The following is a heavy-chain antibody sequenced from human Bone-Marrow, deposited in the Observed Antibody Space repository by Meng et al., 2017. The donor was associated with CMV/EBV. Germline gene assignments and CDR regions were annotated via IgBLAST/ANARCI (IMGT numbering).Heavy chain of an antibody. CDR1: GGSFSGYY. CDR2: INHSGST. CDR3: ARPITIFGVGVDAFDI. J-gene: IGHJ3*02. D-gene: IGHD3-3*01. V-gene: IGHV4-34*01. Sequence: SETLSLTCAVYGGSFSGYYWSWIRQPPGKGLEWIGEINHSGSTNYNPSLKSRVTISVDTSKNKFSLKLSSVTAADTAVYYCARPITIFGVGVDAFDIWGQGTMVTVSS.